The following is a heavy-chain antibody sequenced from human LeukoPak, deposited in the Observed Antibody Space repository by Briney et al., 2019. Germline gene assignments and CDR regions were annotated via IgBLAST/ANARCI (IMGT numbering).Heavy chain of an antibody. CDR3: ARQGAGYNWFDP. V-gene: IGHV4-39*01. CDR1: GGSITSSSFY. J-gene: IGHJ5*02. CDR2: IYYDGST. Sequence: SETLSLTCTVSGGSITSSSFYWGWLRQPPGKGLEWIGSIYYDGSTYYNPSLKSRFTISVDTSKTQFSLKLSSVTAADTAVYYCARQGAGYNWFDPWGQGTLVTVSS.